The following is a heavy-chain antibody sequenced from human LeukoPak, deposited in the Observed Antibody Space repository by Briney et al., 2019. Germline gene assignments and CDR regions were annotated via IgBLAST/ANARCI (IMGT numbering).Heavy chain of an antibody. Sequence: AGGSLRLSCAASGFTFSSYAMSWVRQAPGKGLEWVSAVTGASTTIYYADSVKGRFTISRDNAKNSLYLQMNSLRAADTAVYYRARLIVAAGTTLGYMDVWGKGTTVTVSS. J-gene: IGHJ6*03. CDR1: GFTFSSYA. V-gene: IGHV3-48*04. CDR3: ARLIVAAGTTLGYMDV. CDR2: VTGASTTI. D-gene: IGHD6-13*01.